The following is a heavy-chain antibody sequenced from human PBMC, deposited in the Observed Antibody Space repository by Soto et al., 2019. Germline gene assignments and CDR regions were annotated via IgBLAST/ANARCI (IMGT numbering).Heavy chain of an antibody. CDR2: IYHSGST. J-gene: IGHJ3*01. CDR3: ARDLDYGAEGGDFDL. D-gene: IGHD4-17*01. V-gene: IGHV4-4*02. Sequence: QVQLQESGPGLVKPSGTLSLTCAVSGGSISSSNWWSWVRQPPGKGLEWIGEIYHSGSTNYNPPLKGRVTISVDKSKNQSALKLSSVTAADTAVYYCARDLDYGAEGGDFDLWGQGTMVTVSS. CDR1: GGSISSSNW.